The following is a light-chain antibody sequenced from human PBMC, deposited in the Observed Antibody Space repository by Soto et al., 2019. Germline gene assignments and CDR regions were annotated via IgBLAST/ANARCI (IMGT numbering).Light chain of an antibody. CDR3: QQFGSSLYT. V-gene: IGKV3-20*01. J-gene: IGKJ2*01. Sequence: EIVLTQSPGTLSLSPGERATLSCRASQSVSSSYLAWYQQKPGQAPRLLIYDASSRATGIPDRFSGSGSGTDFTLTTSILEPEDFAVYYCQQFGSSLYTFGQGTKLEIK. CDR1: QSVSSSY. CDR2: DAS.